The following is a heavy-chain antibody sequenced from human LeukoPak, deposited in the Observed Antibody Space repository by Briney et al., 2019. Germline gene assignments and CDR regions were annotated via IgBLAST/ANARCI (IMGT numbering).Heavy chain of an antibody. Sequence: PSENLSLTCVVSGGSMSDHYWSWIRQTPGTTLEWMGYIYATGNTNYSPSLKDRVTISLDTSKNHFSLRLRSVTAADTALYYCARHFRRDYPDSGSSQYFHYRDVWGKGTTVVVSS. D-gene: IGHD3-10*01. CDR2: IYATGNT. V-gene: IGHV4-4*09. CDR3: ARHFRRDYPDSGSSQYFHYRDV. J-gene: IGHJ6*03. CDR1: GGSMSDHY.